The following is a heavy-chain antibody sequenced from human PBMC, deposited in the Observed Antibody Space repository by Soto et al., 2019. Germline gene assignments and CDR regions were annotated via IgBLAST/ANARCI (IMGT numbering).Heavy chain of an antibody. V-gene: IGHV1-18*04. D-gene: IGHD5-12*01. CDR1: GYTFTSYG. CDR3: ARLLDFYSGYDERWFDP. J-gene: IGHJ5*02. Sequence: ASVKVSCKASGYTFTSYGISWVRQAPGQGLEWTGWISAYNGNTNYAQKLQGRVTMTTDTSTSTAYMELRSLRSDDTAVYYCARLLDFYSGYDERWFDPWGQGTLVTVSS. CDR2: ISAYNGNT.